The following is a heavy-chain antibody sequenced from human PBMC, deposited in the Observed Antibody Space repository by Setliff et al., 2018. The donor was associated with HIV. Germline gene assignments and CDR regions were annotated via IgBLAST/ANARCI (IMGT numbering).Heavy chain of an antibody. CDR3: ARGALISWDSSDDLWY. CDR1: GFSVGTYY. CDR2: IYSGGRA. J-gene: IGHJ4*02. V-gene: IGHV3-53*01. D-gene: IGHD3-22*01. Sequence: GGSLRLSCAVYGFSVGTYYMTWVRQAPGKGLEWVSVIYSGGRAYYADSVKGRFTVSRDNSNNTLYLQMNGLRAEDTAVYYCARGALISWDSSDDLWYWGQGTLVTVSS.